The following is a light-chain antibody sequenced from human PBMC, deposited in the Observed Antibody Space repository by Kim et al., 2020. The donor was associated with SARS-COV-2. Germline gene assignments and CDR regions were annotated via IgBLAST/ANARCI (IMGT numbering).Light chain of an antibody. Sequence: ASVGDGVTITCRASQDIRNDLGWYQQSPGRAPKRLIYGASSLQSGVPSRFSGSGSGTEFTLTISSLQPEDFAPYFSLQHNSYPITFGQGTRLEIK. CDR1: QDIRND. V-gene: IGKV1-17*01. CDR2: GAS. J-gene: IGKJ5*01. CDR3: LQHNSYPIT.